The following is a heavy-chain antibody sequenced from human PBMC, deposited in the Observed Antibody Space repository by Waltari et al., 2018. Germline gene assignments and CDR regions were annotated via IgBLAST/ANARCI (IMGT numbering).Heavy chain of an antibody. CDR3: AKDSRGYSGWVDY. CDR1: GFTFDDYA. Sequence: EVQLVESGGVVVQPGGSLRLSCAASGFTFDDYAMHWVRQGPGKGLEGVSLISGEGSTTSYADSVKGRFTISRDNSKNSLYLQMNSLRAEDNALYYCAKDSRGYSGWVDYWGQGTLVTVSS. D-gene: IGHD6-19*01. J-gene: IGHJ4*02. CDR2: ISGEGSTT. V-gene: IGHV3-43D*03.